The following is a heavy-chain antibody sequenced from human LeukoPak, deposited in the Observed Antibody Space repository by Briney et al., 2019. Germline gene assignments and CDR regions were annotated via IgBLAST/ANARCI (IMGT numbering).Heavy chain of an antibody. Sequence: ASVKVSCRASGYNFITYGIGWVRQAPGQGLEWMGWISVYNGNTNYAQNLQGRVTMTTDTSTSTAYMEVRSLTYDDTAVYYCAREGSERIRGFYFYGMDVWGQGTTVTVSS. D-gene: IGHD3-10*01. CDR3: AREGSERIRGFYFYGMDV. CDR1: GYNFITYG. J-gene: IGHJ6*02. V-gene: IGHV1-18*01. CDR2: ISVYNGNT.